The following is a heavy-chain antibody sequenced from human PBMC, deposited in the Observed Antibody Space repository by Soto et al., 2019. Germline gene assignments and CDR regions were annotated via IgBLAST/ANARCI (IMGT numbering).Heavy chain of an antibody. CDR2: IKTDGSSP. D-gene: IGHD3-10*01. J-gene: IGHJ4*02. CDR1: GFTFNNYW. Sequence: GGSLRLSCAASGFTFNNYWMHWVRQAPGKGLVWVSRIKTDGSSPNYADSVEGRFTISSDNAKNTLYLQMNSLRVEDTAVYYCPRDRIAGSGSCDNWGQGTLVTVSS. CDR3: PRDRIAGSGSCDN. V-gene: IGHV3-74*01.